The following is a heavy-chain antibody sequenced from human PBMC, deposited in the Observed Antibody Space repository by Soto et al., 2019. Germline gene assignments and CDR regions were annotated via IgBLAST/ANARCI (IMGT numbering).Heavy chain of an antibody. CDR3: ARDFRCGGDCSLYWYFDL. V-gene: IGHV4-31*03. CDR1: GGSISSGGYY. CDR2: IYYSGST. D-gene: IGHD2-21*02. Sequence: QVQLQESGPGLVKPSQTLSLTCTVSGGSISSGGYYWSWIRQHPGKGLEWIGYIYYSGSTYYNPSLKSRVTTSVDASKNQLSLKRSSVTAADTAVYYCARDFRCGGDCSLYWYFDLWGRGTLVTVSS. J-gene: IGHJ2*01.